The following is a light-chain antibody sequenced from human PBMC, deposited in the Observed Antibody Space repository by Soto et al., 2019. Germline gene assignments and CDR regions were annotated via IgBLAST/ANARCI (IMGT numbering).Light chain of an antibody. CDR2: GAS. Sequence: EIVLTQSPGTLSLSPGERATLSCRASQSVSSSYLAWYQQKPGQAPRLLIYGASSRATGIPDRFSGSGSGTDFTITISRLEAEDVAVYYCQQYGSSPRTFGPGTKVDIK. CDR1: QSVSSSY. J-gene: IGKJ3*01. V-gene: IGKV3-20*01. CDR3: QQYGSSPRT.